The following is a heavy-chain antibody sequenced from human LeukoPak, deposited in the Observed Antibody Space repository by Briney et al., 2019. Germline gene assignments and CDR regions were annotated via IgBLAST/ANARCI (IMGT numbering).Heavy chain of an antibody. Sequence: PGGSLRLSCAASGFTFSSYAMTWVRQAPGKGLEWVSAISGSGGTTYYADSVKGRFTISRDNSKNTLYLQMNSLRAEDTAVYYCAKDDYGLALSSRFDYWGQGTLVTVSS. V-gene: IGHV3-23*01. D-gene: IGHD4/OR15-4a*01. CDR2: ISGSGGTT. CDR3: AKDDYGLALSSRFDY. J-gene: IGHJ4*02. CDR1: GFTFSSYA.